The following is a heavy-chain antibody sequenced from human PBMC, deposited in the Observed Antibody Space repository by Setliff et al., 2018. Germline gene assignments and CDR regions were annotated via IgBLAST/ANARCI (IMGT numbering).Heavy chain of an antibody. V-gene: IGHV4-39*02. J-gene: IGHJ6*02. CDR3: ARDGVYYAMDV. CDR2: IYYTGNT. Sequence: SETLSLTCTVSGGSISSSSYYWGWIRQPPGKGLEWIGTIYYTGNTYYNPSLKSRVTISRDNAKNSLYMQLSSLRAEDTAVYYCARDGVYYAMDVWGQGTSVTVSS. CDR1: GGSISSSSYY.